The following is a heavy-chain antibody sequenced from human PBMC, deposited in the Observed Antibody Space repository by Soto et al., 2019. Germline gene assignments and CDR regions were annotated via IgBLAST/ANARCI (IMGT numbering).Heavy chain of an antibody. D-gene: IGHD3-10*01. J-gene: IGHJ4*02. CDR1: GGSISFYY. CDR3: ARGSNYYGSGSYWLDY. CDR2: IYYNGST. V-gene: IGHV4-59*01. Sequence: QVQLQESGPGLVKPSETLSLTCTVSGGSISFYYWSWIRQAPGMGLEWLGYIYYNGSTNYNPSVKSRVTISVATPKNHFSLRLNSVTAADTAVYYCARGSNYYGSGSYWLDYWGQGTLVTVSP.